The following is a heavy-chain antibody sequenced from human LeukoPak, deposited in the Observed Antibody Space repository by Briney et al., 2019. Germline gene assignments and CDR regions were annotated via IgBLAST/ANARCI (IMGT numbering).Heavy chain of an antibody. Sequence: ASVKVSCKASGYTFTGYYMHWVRQAPGQGLEWMGWINPNSGGTNYAQKFQGRVTMTRDTSISTAYMELSRPRSDDTAVYYCARGVQGIAVAGRWGNAFDIWGQGTMVTVSS. CDR1: GYTFTGYY. V-gene: IGHV1-2*02. J-gene: IGHJ3*02. CDR3: ARGVQGIAVAGRWGNAFDI. CDR2: INPNSGGT. D-gene: IGHD6-19*01.